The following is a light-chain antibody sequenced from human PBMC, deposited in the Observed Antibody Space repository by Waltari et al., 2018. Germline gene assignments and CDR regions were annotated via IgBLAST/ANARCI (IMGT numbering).Light chain of an antibody. CDR1: QCVSGK. CDR3: QQHNDWPPKT. V-gene: IGKV3-15*01. J-gene: IGKJ1*01. CDR2: DVS. Sequence: EIVLTQSPAILSVSPGERATLSCRASQCVSGKLGWYQQKPGQAPRLLIYDVSTRASGIPARFSGSGSGTEFTLTITSLQSEDFAVYFCQQHNDWPPKTFGQGTKVEIK.